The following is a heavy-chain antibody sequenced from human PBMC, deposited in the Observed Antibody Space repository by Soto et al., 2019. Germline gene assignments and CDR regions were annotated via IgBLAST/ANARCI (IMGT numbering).Heavy chain of an antibody. Sequence: QVQLVQSGAEVKKPGSSVKVSCKASGGTFSSYAISWVRQAPGQGLEWMGGIIPIFGTANYAQKFQGRVTITADEYTSTADMELSSLRSEDTAVYYCAREGGSGNYRYYAMDVWGQGTTVTVSS. CDR1: GGTFSSYA. D-gene: IGHD3-10*01. CDR3: AREGGSGNYRYYAMDV. V-gene: IGHV1-69*12. J-gene: IGHJ6*02. CDR2: IIPIFGTA.